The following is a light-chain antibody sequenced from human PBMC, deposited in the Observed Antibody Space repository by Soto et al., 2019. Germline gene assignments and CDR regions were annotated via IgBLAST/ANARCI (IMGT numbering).Light chain of an antibody. CDR3: QQLMTYPIT. CDR2: AAS. J-gene: IGKJ5*01. Sequence: DVQLTQSPSFLSASVEDRVTISCRASHDITSYLAWYQQKPGMAPKPLIYAASYLESGVPSRFSGSGSGTEFSLTISSLQPEDFATYYCQQLMTYPITFGQGTRLEIK. CDR1: HDITSY. V-gene: IGKV1-9*01.